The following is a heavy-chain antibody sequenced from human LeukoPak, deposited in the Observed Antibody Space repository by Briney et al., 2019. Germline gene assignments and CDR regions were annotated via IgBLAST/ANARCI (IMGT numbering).Heavy chain of an antibody. CDR3: ARYCSGGSCYSYFDY. CDR1: GGSISSYY. D-gene: IGHD2-15*01. J-gene: IGHJ4*02. CDR2: IYYSGNT. V-gene: IGHV4-59*01. Sequence: PSETLSLTCTVSGGSISSYYWSWIRQPPGKGLEWIGHIYYSGNTNYNPSLKRRITISLEKSKNQFFLKLNSAAAADPAGLYCARYCSGGSCYSYFDYWGQGTLVTVSS.